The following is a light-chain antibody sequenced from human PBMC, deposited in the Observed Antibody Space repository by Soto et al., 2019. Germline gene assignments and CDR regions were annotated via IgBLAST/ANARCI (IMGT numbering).Light chain of an antibody. J-gene: IGKJ3*01. CDR2: KAS. V-gene: IGKV1-5*03. CDR3: QNYNIYPRFP. Sequence: DIQMTQSPSTLSASVGDRVAITCRASQNINSWLAWYQQKPGKAPKLLIYKASSLESELPSRFSGSGSGTEFTLTIICLQPDDLATYYCQNYNIYPRFPFGPETKVDVK. CDR1: QNINSW.